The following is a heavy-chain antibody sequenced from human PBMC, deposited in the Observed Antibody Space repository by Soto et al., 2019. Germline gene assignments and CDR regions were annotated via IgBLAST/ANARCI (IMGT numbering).Heavy chain of an antibody. D-gene: IGHD3-16*01. V-gene: IGHV3-33*01. CDR1: GFTFSSYG. CDR2: IWYDGSNK. CDR3: ARGGEPYYYYYMDV. Sequence: QVQLAESGGGVVQPGRSLRLSCAASGFTFSSYGMHWVRQAPGKGLEWVAVIWYDGSNKYYADSVKGRFTIFRDNSKNTLYRQMNSLRAEDTAVYYCARGGEPYYYYYMDVWGKGTTGTVSS. J-gene: IGHJ6*03.